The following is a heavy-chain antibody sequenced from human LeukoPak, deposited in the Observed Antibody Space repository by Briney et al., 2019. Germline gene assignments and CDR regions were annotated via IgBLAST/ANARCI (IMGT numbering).Heavy chain of an antibody. V-gene: IGHV3-74*01. D-gene: IGHD3-16*01. Sequence: GVSLRLSCTASGFTFSSSWMHWVRQPPGEGLVWVSRISSDGSSTNYADSVKGRFTVSRDNAKNTLYLQMNSLRGEDTAMYYCARFGGDWGYWGQGALVTVSS. CDR3: ARFGGDWGY. J-gene: IGHJ4*02. CDR2: ISSDGSST. CDR1: GFTFSSSW.